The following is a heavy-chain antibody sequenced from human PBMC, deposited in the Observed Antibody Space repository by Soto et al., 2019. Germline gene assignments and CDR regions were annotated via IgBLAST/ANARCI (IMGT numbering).Heavy chain of an antibody. Sequence: PGGSLRLSCAASGFTFSSYEMNWVRQAPGKGLEWVSYISSSGSTIYYADSVKGRFTISRDNAKNSLYLQMNSLRAEDTAVYYCARGYYECSGYSSTPPPHSDYWRHGTLGTVSS. CDR2: ISSSGSTI. D-gene: IGHD3-22*01. V-gene: IGHV3-48*03. CDR1: GFTFSSYE. J-gene: IGHJ4*01. CDR3: ARGYYECSGYSSTPPPHSDY.